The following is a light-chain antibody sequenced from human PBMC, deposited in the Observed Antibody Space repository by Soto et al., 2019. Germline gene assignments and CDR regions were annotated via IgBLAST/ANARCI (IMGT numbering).Light chain of an antibody. CDR1: QSVSSN. V-gene: IGKV3-15*01. J-gene: IGKJ1*01. CDR3: QQYNNWWT. Sequence: EIVMTQSPATLSVSSGDIATLSCRGSQSVSSNLAWYQQKPGXXRRLLXYGASTRATGIPARFSGRGSGTEVTLTISSRQSEDFTVCYCQQYNNWWTFGQWTKVDIK. CDR2: GAS.